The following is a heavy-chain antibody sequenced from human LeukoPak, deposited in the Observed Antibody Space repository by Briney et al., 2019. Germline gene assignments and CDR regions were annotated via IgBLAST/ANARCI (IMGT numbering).Heavy chain of an antibody. CDR2: ISSSSSYI. CDR3: ATPDPYYYGMDV. J-gene: IGHJ6*02. V-gene: IGHV3-21*01. Sequence: PGGSLRLSCAASGFTFSSNAMSWVRQAPGRGLEWVSSISSSSSYIYYADSVKGRFTISRDNAKNSLYLQMNSLRAEDTAVYYCATPDPYYYGMDVWGQGTTVTVSS. CDR1: GFTFSSNA.